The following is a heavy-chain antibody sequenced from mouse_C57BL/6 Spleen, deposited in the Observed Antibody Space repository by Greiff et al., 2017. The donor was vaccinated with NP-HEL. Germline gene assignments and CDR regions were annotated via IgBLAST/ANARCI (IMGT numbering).Heavy chain of an antibody. CDR2: IYPGSGNT. CDR3: ARDYGYDWFAY. CDR1: GYSFTSYY. Sequence: VKLVESGPELVKPGASVKISCKASGYSFTSYYIHWVKQRPGQGLEWIGWIYPGSGNTKYNEKFKGKATLTADTSSSTAYMQLSSLTSEDSAVYYCARDYGYDWFAYWGQGTLVTVSA. J-gene: IGHJ3*01. D-gene: IGHD2-2*01. V-gene: IGHV1-66*01.